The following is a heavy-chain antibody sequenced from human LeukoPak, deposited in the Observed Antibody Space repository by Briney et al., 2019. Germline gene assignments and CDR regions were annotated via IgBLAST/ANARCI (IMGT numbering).Heavy chain of an antibody. V-gene: IGHV5-51*01. D-gene: IGHD2-15*01. CDR3: AGGPTVYGMDV. J-gene: IGHJ6*02. CDR1: GYSFTNYW. CDR2: IYPGDSHT. Sequence: GESLKISCKDSGYSFTNYWIGWVRPMPGKGLEWMGIIYPGDSHTRYSPSFQGQVTISADKSIGTAYLQWSSLKASDTAIYYCAGGPTVYGMDVWGQGTTVAVSS.